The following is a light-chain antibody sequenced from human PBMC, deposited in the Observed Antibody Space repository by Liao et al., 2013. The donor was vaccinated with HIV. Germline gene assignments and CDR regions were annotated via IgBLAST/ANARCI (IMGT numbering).Light chain of an antibody. CDR2: QDT. V-gene: IGLV3-1*01. CDR1: KLGDKY. Sequence: SYELTQPPSVSVTPGQTASITCSGDKLGDKYAFWYQQKPGQSPILVIYQDTKRPSGIPERFSGSNSGNTATLTISGSQSMEEADYICQAWDSSTGVFGGGTKLTVL. J-gene: IGLJ3*02. CDR3: QAWDSSTGV.